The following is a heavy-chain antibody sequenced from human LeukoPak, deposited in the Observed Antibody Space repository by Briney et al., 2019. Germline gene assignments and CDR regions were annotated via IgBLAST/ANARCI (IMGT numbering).Heavy chain of an antibody. CDR2: ISSNGGST. CDR1: GFTFSSYA. J-gene: IGHJ6*02. V-gene: IGHV3-64D*06. CDR3: VKGMEDYDILTGVLDV. Sequence: PGGSLRLSSSASGFTFSSYAIHWVRQAPGKGLEYVSAISSNGGSTYYADSVKGRFTISRDNSKNTLYLQMSSLRAEDTAVYYCVKGMEDYDILTGVLDVWGQGTTVTVSS. D-gene: IGHD3-9*01.